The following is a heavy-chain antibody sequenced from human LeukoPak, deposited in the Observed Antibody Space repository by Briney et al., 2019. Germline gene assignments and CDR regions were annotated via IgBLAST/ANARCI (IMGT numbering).Heavy chain of an antibody. V-gene: IGHV3-74*01. D-gene: IGHD2-21*01. CDR3: AKDLPPINCGGDCYLFDY. CDR2: INTDGSTT. Sequence: GGSLRLSCAASGFTFSTYWMHWVRQTPGKGLVWVSRINTDGSTTNYADSVKGRFTISRDNAKNTLYLQMNSLRAEDTAVYYCAKDLPPINCGGDCYLFDYWGQGTLVTVSS. J-gene: IGHJ4*02. CDR1: GFTFSTYW.